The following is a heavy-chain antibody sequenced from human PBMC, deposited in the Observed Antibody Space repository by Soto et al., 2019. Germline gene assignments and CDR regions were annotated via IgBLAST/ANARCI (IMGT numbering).Heavy chain of an antibody. V-gene: IGHV4-30-4*01. CDR3: AREREDCSSTSCYTGMDV. D-gene: IGHD2-2*02. J-gene: IGHJ6*02. CDR2: IYYSGST. CDR1: GDSISSGDYY. Sequence: PSETLSLTCTVSGDSISSGDYYWSWIRQPPGKGLEWIGYIYYSGSTYYNPSLKSRVTISVDTSKNQFSLKLSSVTAADTAVYYCAREREDCSSTSCYTGMDVWGQGTTVTVSS.